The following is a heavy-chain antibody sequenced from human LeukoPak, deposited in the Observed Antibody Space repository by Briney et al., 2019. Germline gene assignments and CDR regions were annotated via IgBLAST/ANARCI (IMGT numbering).Heavy chain of an antibody. D-gene: IGHD4-11*01. CDR2: ISWNSGSI. CDR1: GFTFDDYA. V-gene: IGHV3-9*01. CDR3: AALQAPLDY. Sequence: GGSLGLSCAASGFTFDDYAMHWVRQAPGKGLEWVSGISWNSGSIGYADSVKGRFTISRDSAKNSLYLQMNSLRAEDTALYYCAALQAPLDYWGQGTLVTVSS. J-gene: IGHJ4*02.